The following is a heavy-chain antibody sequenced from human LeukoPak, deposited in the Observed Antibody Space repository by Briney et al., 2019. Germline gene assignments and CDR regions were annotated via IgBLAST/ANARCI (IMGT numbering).Heavy chain of an antibody. V-gene: IGHV4-34*01. J-gene: IGHJ4*02. CDR2: INHSGST. D-gene: IGHD1-1*01. CDR3: ARGLRSGNWKTSKPFDN. CDR1: GGSLSGYY. Sequence: SETLSLTCAVYGGSLSGYYWSRFHQPPGKGLEWIGEINHSGSTNYNPSLKSRVTISVDTSKNQFSLKLSSVTAADTAVYYCARGLRSGNWKTSKPFDNWGQGTLVTVSS.